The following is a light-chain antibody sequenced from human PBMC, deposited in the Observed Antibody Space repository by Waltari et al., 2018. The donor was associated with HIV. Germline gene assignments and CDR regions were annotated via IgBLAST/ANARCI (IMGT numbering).Light chain of an antibody. Sequence: QSVLTQPPPVSGAAGQRVTISCTGITSNIGADYDVHWYQQIPGTAPKLLISGNKNRPSGVPYRFSVAKSGTAASLTITGLQAEDEADYFCQSYDSTLSASVVFGGGTKLTGL. CDR3: QSYDSTLSASVV. V-gene: IGLV1-40*01. CDR1: TSNIGADYD. J-gene: IGLJ2*01. CDR2: GNK.